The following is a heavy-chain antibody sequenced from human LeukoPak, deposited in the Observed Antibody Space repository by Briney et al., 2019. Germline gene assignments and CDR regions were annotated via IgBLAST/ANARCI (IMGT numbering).Heavy chain of an antibody. CDR2: LYSGGST. D-gene: IGHD3-22*01. CDR1: GFTFSSYW. J-gene: IGHJ1*01. V-gene: IGHV3-53*01. Sequence: GGSLRLSCAASGFTFSSYWMSWVRQAPGKGLEWVSVLYSGGSTNYADSVKGRFTISRDDSKNTLYLQMNSLRAEDTAVYYCARVRDYYDSRGYYFEYFDHWGQGTLVTVSS. CDR3: ARVRDYYDSRGYYFEYFDH.